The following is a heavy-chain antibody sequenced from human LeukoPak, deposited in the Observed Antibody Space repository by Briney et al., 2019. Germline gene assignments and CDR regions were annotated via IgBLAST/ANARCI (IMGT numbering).Heavy chain of an antibody. CDR2: ISSSSTI. J-gene: IGHJ4*02. D-gene: IGHD1-26*01. Sequence: PGGSLRLSCAASGFTFSSYSMNWVRQAPGKGLEWVSYISSSSTIYYADSVKGRFTISRDNAKNSLYLQMNSLRAEDTAVYYCATQWELLLFDYWGQGTLVPSPQ. CDR3: ATQWELLLFDY. CDR1: GFTFSSYS. V-gene: IGHV3-48*01.